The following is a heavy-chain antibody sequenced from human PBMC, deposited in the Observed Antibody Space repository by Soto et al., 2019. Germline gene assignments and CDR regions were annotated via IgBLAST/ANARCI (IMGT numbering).Heavy chain of an antibody. D-gene: IGHD1-1*01. CDR3: ARDVWNHDYYYYYGVDV. CDR1: GGSFSGYY. J-gene: IGHJ6*02. V-gene: IGHV4-34*01. Sequence: SETLSLTCAVYGGSFSGYYWSWIRQPPGEGLEWIGEINHSGSTNYNPSLKSRVTISVDTSKNQFSLKLNSVTAADTAVYYCARDVWNHDYYYYYGVDVWGQGTTGTVSS. CDR2: INHSGST.